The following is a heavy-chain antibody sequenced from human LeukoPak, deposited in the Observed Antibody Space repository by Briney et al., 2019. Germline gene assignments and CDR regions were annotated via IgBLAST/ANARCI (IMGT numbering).Heavy chain of an antibody. CDR2: ISYDGSNK. CDR1: GFTFSSYA. V-gene: IGHV3-30*04. CDR3: ARARENVDYFDY. J-gene: IGHJ4*02. Sequence: GRSLGLSCAASGFTFSSYAMHWVRQAPGEGLEWVAVISYDGSNKYYADSVKGRFTISRDNSKNTLYLQMNSLRAEDTAVYYCARARENVDYFDYWGQGTLVTVSS.